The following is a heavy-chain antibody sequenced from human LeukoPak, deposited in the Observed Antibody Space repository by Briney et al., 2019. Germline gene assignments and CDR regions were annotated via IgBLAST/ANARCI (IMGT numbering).Heavy chain of an antibody. V-gene: IGHV4-59*01. CDR2: IYYSGST. CDR3: TRDGMGATSDY. J-gene: IGHJ4*02. D-gene: IGHD1-26*01. CDR1: GGSISSYY. Sequence: PSETLSLTCTVSGGSISSYYWSWIRQPPGKGLEWIGYIYYSGSTNYNPSLKSRVTISVDTSKNQFSLKLSSVTAADTAVYYCTRDGMGATSDYWGQGTLVTVSS.